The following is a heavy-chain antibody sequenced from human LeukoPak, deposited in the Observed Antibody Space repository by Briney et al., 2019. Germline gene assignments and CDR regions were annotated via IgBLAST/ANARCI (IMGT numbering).Heavy chain of an antibody. J-gene: IGHJ4*02. CDR1: GFTFSSYA. CDR3: ASYDSSGYYSFNGFDY. V-gene: IGHV3-23*01. D-gene: IGHD3-22*01. CDR2: ISGSGGST. Sequence: GGSLRLSCAASGFTFSSYAMSWVRQAPGKGLEWVSAISGSGGSTYYADSVKGRFTISRDNSKNTLYLQMNSLRAEDTAVYYCASYDSSGYYSFNGFDYWGQGTLVTVFS.